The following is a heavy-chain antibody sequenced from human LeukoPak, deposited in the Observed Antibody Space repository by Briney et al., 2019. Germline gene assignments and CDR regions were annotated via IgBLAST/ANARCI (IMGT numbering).Heavy chain of an antibody. Sequence: GGSLRLSCAASGFTFDDYAMHWVRQAPGKGLEWVSLISWDGGSTYYADSVKGRFTISRDNSKNSLYLQMNSLRAEDTALYYCAKAFYDSSYYYYMDVWGKGTTVTVSS. V-gene: IGHV3-43D*03. CDR2: ISWDGGST. CDR1: GFTFDDYA. CDR3: AKAFYDSSYYYYMDV. D-gene: IGHD3-22*01. J-gene: IGHJ6*03.